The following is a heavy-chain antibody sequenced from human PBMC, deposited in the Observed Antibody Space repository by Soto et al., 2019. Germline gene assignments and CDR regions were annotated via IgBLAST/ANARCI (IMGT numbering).Heavy chain of an antibody. CDR3: ARDGLGRGSGWVDP. J-gene: IGHJ5*01. V-gene: IGHV1-8*01. Sequence: ASVKVSCKASGYSFTGYDISWVRQATGQGPEWMGWINPDSGHTGYVQKFQGRVTMTRDTSTNTAYMELSNLTSEDTAVYYCARDGLGRGSGWVDPWGQGTLVTVS. D-gene: IGHD6-19*01. CDR2: INPDSGHT. CDR1: GYSFTGYD.